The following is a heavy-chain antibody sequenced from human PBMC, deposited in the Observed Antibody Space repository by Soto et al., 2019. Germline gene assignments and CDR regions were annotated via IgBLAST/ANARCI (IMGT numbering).Heavy chain of an antibody. CDR3: ARVQRRITIFGVVKPRYGMDV. CDR1: GFTFSDYY. CDR2: ISSSGSTI. V-gene: IGHV3-11*01. Sequence: PGGSLRLSCAASGFTFSDYYMSWIRQAPGKGLEWVSYISSSGSTIYYADSVKGRFTISRDNAKNSLYLQMNSLRAEDTAVYYCARVQRRITIFGVVKPRYGMDVWGQGTTVTVSS. D-gene: IGHD3-3*01. J-gene: IGHJ6*02.